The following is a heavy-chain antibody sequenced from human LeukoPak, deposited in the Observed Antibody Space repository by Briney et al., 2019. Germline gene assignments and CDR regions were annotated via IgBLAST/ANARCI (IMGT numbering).Heavy chain of an antibody. V-gene: IGHV1-69*05. CDR3: ARGNGRMVRGNYYYYYMDV. CDR2: IIPIFGTA. J-gene: IGHJ6*03. D-gene: IGHD3-10*01. Sequence: ASVKVSYKASGGTFSSYAISWVRQAPGQGLEWMGGIIPIFGTANYAQKFQGRVTITTDEPTSTAYMELSSLRSEDTAVYYCARGNGRMVRGNYYYYYMDVWGKGTTVTVSS. CDR1: GGTFSSYA.